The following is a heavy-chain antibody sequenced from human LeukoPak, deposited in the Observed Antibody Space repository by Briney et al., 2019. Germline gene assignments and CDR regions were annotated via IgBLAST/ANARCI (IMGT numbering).Heavy chain of an antibody. V-gene: IGHV4-39*01. Sequence: SETLSLTCTVSGGSISSSSYYWGWIRQPPGKGLEWIGSIYYSGSTYYNPSLKSRVSISVDTSKNQFSLKVSSVTAADTAVFYCARGRYIPLYFDYWGQGTLVTVSS. D-gene: IGHD2-2*02. CDR2: IYYSGST. CDR3: ARGRYIPLYFDY. CDR1: GGSISSSSYY. J-gene: IGHJ4*02.